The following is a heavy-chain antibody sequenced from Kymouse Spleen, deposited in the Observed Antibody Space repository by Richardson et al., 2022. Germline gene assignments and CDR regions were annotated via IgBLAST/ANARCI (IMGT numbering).Heavy chain of an antibody. CDR3: ASLYSSSWYYYYGMDV. D-gene: IGHD6-13*01. CDR2: IKQDGSEK. V-gene: IGHV3-7*01. CDR1: GFTFSSYW. Sequence: EVQLVESGGGLVQPGGSLRLSCAASGFTFSSYWMSWVRQAPGKGLEWVANIKQDGSEKYYVDSVKGRFTISRDNAKNSLYLQMNSLRAEDTAVYYCASLYSSSWYYYYGMDVWGQGTTVTVSS. J-gene: IGHJ6*02.